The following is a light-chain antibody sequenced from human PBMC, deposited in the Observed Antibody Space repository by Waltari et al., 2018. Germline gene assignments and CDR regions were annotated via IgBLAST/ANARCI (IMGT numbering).Light chain of an antibody. J-gene: IGKJ4*01. CDR2: DTS. CDR1: QSVSSY. V-gene: IGKV3-11*01. CDR3: HQRGSWPLT. Sequence: EIVLTQSPATLSLSPGERATFSCWASQSVSSYVAWFQQKPGQAPRLLIYDTSYRAAGVPARFSGSGSGTDFTLTITRLEPEDFAVYCCHQRGSWPLTFGGGTKVEIK.